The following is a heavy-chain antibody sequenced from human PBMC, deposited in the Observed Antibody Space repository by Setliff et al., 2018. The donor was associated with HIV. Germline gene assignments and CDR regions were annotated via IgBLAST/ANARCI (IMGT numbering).Heavy chain of an antibody. D-gene: IGHD2-21*02. V-gene: IGHV1-18*01. CDR3: AREVDVVTTSDAFDI. J-gene: IGHJ3*02. CDR1: GYTFSSYG. CDR2: ISASNGYT. Sequence: ASVKVSCKASGYTFSSYGISWVRQAPGQGLEWMGWISASNGYTDYAQKFRDRVTLTTDTSTSTAYMELRSLTSDDTAVYYCAREVDVVTTSDAFDIWGQGTMVTVSS.